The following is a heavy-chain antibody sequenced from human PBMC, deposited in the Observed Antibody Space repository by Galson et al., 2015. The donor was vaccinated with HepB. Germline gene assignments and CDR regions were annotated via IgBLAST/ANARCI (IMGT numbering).Heavy chain of an antibody. CDR3: TSLTVMVSFYAFDV. CDR2: VNSDGSST. CDR1: GFSLSGHW. Sequence: SLRLSCAASGFSLSGHWMHWVRQGPGKALEWVSRVNSDGSSTSYADSVKGRFTISRDNAQNTLYMQMDSLRVEDTATYYCTSLTVMVSFYAFDVWGQGTVVTVTS. D-gene: IGHD5-18*01. J-gene: IGHJ3*01. V-gene: IGHV3-74*01.